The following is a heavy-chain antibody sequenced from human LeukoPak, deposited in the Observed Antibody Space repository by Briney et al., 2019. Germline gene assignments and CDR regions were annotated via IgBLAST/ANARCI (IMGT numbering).Heavy chain of an antibody. V-gene: IGHV3-53*01. CDR2: IYSGGST. Sequence: PGGSLRLSCAASGFTVSSNYMSWVRQAPGKGLEWVSVIYSGGSTYYADSVKGRFTISRDNSKNTLYLQMNSLRAEDTAVYYCAREHYDILTGYYEDWGQGTLVTVSS. D-gene: IGHD3-9*01. CDR3: AREHYDILTGYYED. J-gene: IGHJ4*02. CDR1: GFTVSSNY.